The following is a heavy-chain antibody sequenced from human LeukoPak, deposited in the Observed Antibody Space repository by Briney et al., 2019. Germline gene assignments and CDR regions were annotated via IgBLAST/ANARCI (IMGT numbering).Heavy chain of an antibody. CDR1: GGAFRGYY. V-gene: IGHV4-34*01. D-gene: IGHD2-21*02. CDR2: INHSGST. J-gene: IGHJ6*03. Sequence: SEILSLTCAVYGGAFRGYYWSWIRQPPRGGLEWIGEINHSGSTKYNPSLKSRVTISVDTSKNQFSLKLSSVTAADTAVYYCARIYCGCDCRGYYYHYYMDVWGKGTTVTISS. CDR3: ARIYCGCDCRGYYYHYYMDV.